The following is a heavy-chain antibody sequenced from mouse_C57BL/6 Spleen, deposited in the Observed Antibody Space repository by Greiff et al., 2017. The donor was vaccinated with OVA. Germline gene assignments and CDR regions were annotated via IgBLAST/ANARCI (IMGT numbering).Heavy chain of an antibody. J-gene: IGHJ4*01. D-gene: IGHD2-1*01. CDR2: INPGSGGT. Sequence: VQLQQSGAELVRPGTSVKVSCKASGYAFTNYLIEWVKQRPGQGLEWIGVINPGSGGTHYNEKFKGKATLTADKSSSTAYMQLSSLTSEDSAGYFDERDLHYAMDYWGQGTSVTVSS. CDR1: GYAFTNYL. V-gene: IGHV1-54*01. CDR3: ERDLHYAMDY.